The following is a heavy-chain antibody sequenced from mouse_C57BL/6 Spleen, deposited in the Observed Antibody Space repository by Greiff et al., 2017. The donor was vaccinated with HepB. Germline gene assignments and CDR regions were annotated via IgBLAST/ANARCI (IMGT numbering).Heavy chain of an antibody. CDR3: ASSETDGFAY. CDR2: IYPRSGNT. Sequence: VQLQQSGAELARPGASVKLSCKASGYTFTSYGISWVKQRPGQGLEWIGEIYPRSGNTYYNEKFKGKATLTADKSSSTAYMERRSLTSEDSAVYFCASSETDGFAYWGQGARVTV. J-gene: IGHJ3*01. CDR1: GYTFTSYG. V-gene: IGHV1-81*01.